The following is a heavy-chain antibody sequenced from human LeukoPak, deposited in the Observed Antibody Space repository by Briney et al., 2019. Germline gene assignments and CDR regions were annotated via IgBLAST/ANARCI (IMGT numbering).Heavy chain of an antibody. J-gene: IGHJ4*02. D-gene: IGHD2-21*01. CDR2: IYYSGST. V-gene: IGHV4-59*01. CDR3: ARGIAGVIYFDY. CDR1: GGSISSYY. Sequence: SETLSLTCTVSGGSISSYYWSWIRQPPGKGLEWIGYIYYSGSTNYNPSLKGRVTISVDTSKNQFSLKLSSVTAADTAVYYCARGIAGVIYFDYWGQGTLVTVSS.